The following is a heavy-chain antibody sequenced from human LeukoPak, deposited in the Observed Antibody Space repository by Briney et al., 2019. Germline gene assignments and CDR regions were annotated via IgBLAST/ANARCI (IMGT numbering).Heavy chain of an antibody. V-gene: IGHV4-34*01. CDR1: GGSFSGYY. J-gene: IGHJ4*02. CDR2: INHSGST. CDR3: ARGVTMIVVGHQARFDY. D-gene: IGHD3-22*01. Sequence: PSETLSLTCAVYGGSFSGYYWSWLRQPPGKGLEWIGEINHSGSTNYNPSLKSRVTISVDTSKNQFSLKLSSVTAADTAVYYCARGVTMIVVGHQARFDYWGQGTLVTVSS.